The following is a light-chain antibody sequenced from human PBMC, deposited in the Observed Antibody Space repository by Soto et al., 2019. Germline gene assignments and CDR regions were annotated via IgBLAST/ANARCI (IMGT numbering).Light chain of an antibody. CDR1: SGHSSYI. Sequence: QSVLAQSSSASASLGSSVKLTCTLSSGHSSYIIAWHQQQPGKAPRFLMKLEHSGSYNKGSGVPDRFSGSTSGADRYLIVSNLQSDDEADYYCETWDTNTRVFGGGTKLTVL. J-gene: IGLJ2*01. CDR3: ETWDTNTRV. CDR2: LEHSGSY. V-gene: IGLV4-60*03.